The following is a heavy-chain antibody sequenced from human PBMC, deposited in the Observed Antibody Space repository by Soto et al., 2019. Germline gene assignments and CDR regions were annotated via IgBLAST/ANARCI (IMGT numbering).Heavy chain of an antibody. J-gene: IGHJ4*02. CDR3: TTEAWFGDFDEPLDY. D-gene: IGHD3-10*01. CDR2: IKSKTDGGTT. V-gene: IGHV3-15*07. CDR1: GFTFSNAW. Sequence: GGSLRLSCAASGFTFSNAWMNWVRQAPGKGLEWVGRIKSKTDGGTTDYAAPVKGRFTISRDDSKNTLYLQMNSLKTEDTAVYYCTTEAWFGDFDEPLDYWGQGTLVTVSS.